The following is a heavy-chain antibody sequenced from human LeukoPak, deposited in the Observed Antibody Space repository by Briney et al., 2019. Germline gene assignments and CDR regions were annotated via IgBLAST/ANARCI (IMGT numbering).Heavy chain of an antibody. CDR1: GYSFTDYY. D-gene: IGHD6-13*01. CDR3: ATGGIAAAGQFDY. J-gene: IGHJ4*02. Sequence: ASVKVSFNFSGYSFTDYYMHWVQQAPGTGLEWMGLVDPKDGGTIYDEKFQGRVSITADKATDTAYMVLSILSSEDTAVYYCATGGIAAAGQFDYWGQGTLVTVSS. CDR2: VDPKDGGT. V-gene: IGHV1-69-2*01.